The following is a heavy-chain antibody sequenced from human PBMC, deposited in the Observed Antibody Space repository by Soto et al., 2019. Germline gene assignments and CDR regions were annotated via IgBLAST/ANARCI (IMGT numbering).Heavy chain of an antibody. CDR2: IIPIFGTA. CDR1: GGTFSSYA. Sequence: GASVKVSCKASGGTFSSYAISWVRQAPGQGLEWMGGIIPIFGTANYAQKFQGRVTITADESTSTAYMELSSLRSEDTAVYYCAKVGIAAAGTPFDYWGQGTLVTVSS. CDR3: AKVGIAAAGTPFDY. J-gene: IGHJ4*02. D-gene: IGHD6-13*01. V-gene: IGHV1-69*13.